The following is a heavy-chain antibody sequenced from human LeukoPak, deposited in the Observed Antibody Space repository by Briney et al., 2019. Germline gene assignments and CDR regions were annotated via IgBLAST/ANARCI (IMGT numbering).Heavy chain of an antibody. CDR1: GGTFSSYA. D-gene: IGHD1-26*01. Sequence: GASVKVSCKASGGTFSSYAISWVRQAPGQGLEWMGGIIPIFGTANYAQKFQGRVTITADESTSTAYMELRSLRSDDTAVYYCASLRLLSGSYWEWFDPWGQGTLVTVSS. J-gene: IGHJ5*02. CDR2: IIPIFGTA. V-gene: IGHV1-69*13. CDR3: ASLRLLSGSYWEWFDP.